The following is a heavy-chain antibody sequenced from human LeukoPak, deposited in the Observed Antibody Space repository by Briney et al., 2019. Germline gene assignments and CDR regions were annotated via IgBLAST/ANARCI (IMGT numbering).Heavy chain of an antibody. CDR2: LSYDGSTQ. Sequence: GGSLRLSCAASGLTFRSPAMHWVRQAPGKGLQWVALLSYDGSTQYHADSVKGRFTISRDTSKNTLYLQINSLRAEDTAVYYCARALWVGGYFDYWGQGTRVTVSS. V-gene: IGHV3-30*04. J-gene: IGHJ4*02. D-gene: IGHD3-10*01. CDR3: ARALWVGGYFDY. CDR1: GLTFRSPA.